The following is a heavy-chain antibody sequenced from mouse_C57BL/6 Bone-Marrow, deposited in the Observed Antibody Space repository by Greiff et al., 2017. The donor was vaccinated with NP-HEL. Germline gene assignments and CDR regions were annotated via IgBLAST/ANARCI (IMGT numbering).Heavy chain of an antibody. CDR2: IYPGAGDT. V-gene: IGHV1-80*01. CDR3: GRYYGCSYYFDY. CDR1: GYAFSSYW. J-gene: IGHJ2*01. D-gene: IGHD1-1*01. Sequence: VQLQQSGAELVKPGASVKISCKASGYAFSSYWMNWVKQRPGKGLEWIGQIYPGAGDTNYNGKFKGKATLTAEKSSSTAYMQLSSLTSEDSAVYFCGRYYGCSYYFDYWGQGTTLTVSS.